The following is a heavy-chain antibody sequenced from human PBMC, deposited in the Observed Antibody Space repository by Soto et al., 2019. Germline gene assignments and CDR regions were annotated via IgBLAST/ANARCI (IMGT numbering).Heavy chain of an antibody. J-gene: IGHJ4*02. V-gene: IGHV3-30-3*01. CDR1: GFTFSSYA. CDR2: ISYDGSNK. D-gene: IGHD3-10*01. CDR3: ARFSGDGYFDY. Sequence: QVQLVEYGGGVVQPGRSMRLSCAASGFTFSSYAMHWVRQAPGKGLEWVAVISYDGSNKYYADSVKGRFTISRDNSKNTLYLQMNSLRAEDTAVYYCARFSGDGYFDYWGQGTLVTVSS.